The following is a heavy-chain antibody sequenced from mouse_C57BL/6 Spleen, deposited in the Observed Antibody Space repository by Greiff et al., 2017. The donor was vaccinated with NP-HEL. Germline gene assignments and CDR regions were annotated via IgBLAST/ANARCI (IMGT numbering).Heavy chain of an antibody. J-gene: IGHJ3*01. D-gene: IGHD3-2*02. CDR2: IFPGSGST. CDR3: ARGSGYNAWFAY. Sequence: VQLQQSGPELVRPGASVKISCKAPGYTFTSHWMQWVRQRPGQGLAWIGEIFPGSGSTYYNEKFTGKATLTVDTSSSTAYMQLSSLTSEDSAVYFCARGSGYNAWFAYWGQGTLVTVSA. V-gene: IGHV1-56*01. CDR1: GYTFTSHW.